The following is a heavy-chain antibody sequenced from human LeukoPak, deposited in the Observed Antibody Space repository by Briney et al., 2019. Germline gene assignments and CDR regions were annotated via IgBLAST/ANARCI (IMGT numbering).Heavy chain of an antibody. D-gene: IGHD2-21*02. CDR3: ARDRLEAVTDDDYFDY. V-gene: IGHV3-30*02. J-gene: IGHJ4*02. CDR1: GFTFSSYG. Sequence: GGSLRLSCAASGFTFSSYGMHWVRQAPGKGLEWVAFIRYDGSNKYYADSVKGRFTISRDNSKNTLYLQMNSLRAEDTGVYYCARDRLEAVTDDDYFDYWGQGTLVTVSS. CDR2: IRYDGSNK.